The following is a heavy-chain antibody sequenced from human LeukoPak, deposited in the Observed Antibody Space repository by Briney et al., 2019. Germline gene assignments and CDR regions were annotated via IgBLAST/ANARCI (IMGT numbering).Heavy chain of an antibody. D-gene: IGHD1-1*01. V-gene: IGHV3-23*01. J-gene: IGHJ4*02. Sequence: GGSLRLSCAASGFTFSNAWMSWVRQAPGKGLEWVSAISGSGGSTYYADSVKGRFTISRDNSKNTLYLQMNSLRAEDTAVYYCAKEVGRVQLPTYYFDYWGQGTLVIVSS. CDR3: AKEVGRVQLPTYYFDY. CDR1: GFTFSNAW. CDR2: ISGSGGST.